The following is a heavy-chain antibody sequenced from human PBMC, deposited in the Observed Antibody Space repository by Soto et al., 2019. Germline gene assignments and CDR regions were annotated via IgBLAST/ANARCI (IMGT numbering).Heavy chain of an antibody. J-gene: IGHJ4*02. CDR1: GGSISSGDYY. Sequence: NPSETLSLTCTVSGGSISSGDYYWSWIRQPPGKGLEWIGYIYYSGSTYYNPSLKSRVTISVDTSKNQFSLKLSSVTAADTAVYYCARVAPLIYDWGYFDYWGQGTLVTVSS. CDR3: ARVAPLIYDWGYFDY. V-gene: IGHV4-30-4*01. D-gene: IGHD3-9*01. CDR2: IYYSGST.